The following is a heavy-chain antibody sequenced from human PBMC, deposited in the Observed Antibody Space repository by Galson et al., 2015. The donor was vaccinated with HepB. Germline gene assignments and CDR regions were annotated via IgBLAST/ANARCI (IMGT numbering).Heavy chain of an antibody. CDR3: ASGYDNGDYVPSP. V-gene: IGHV5-51*01. D-gene: IGHD4-17*01. CDR1: GYSFTNYW. CDR2: VYPGDSDT. Sequence: QSGAEVKKPGESLKISCTGSGYSFTNYWIGWVRQMPGKGLEWMGFVYPGDSDTRYSPAFQGQVTISADKFINTAFLQWSSLKASDTAMYYCASGYDNGDYVPSPWGQGTLVTVSS. J-gene: IGHJ4*02.